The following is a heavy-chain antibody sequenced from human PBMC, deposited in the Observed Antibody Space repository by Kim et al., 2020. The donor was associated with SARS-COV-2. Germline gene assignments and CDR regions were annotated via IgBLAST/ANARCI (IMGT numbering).Heavy chain of an antibody. D-gene: IGHD5-18*01. Sequence: GGSLRLSCAASGFTFSSYAMSWVRQAPGKGLEWVSAISGSGGSTYYAASVKGRFTISRDNSKNTLYLQMNSLRAEDTAVYYCAKDRRSRDGYSYALDYWGQGTLVTVSS. CDR2: ISGSGGST. V-gene: IGHV3-23*01. J-gene: IGHJ4*02. CDR3: AKDRRSRDGYSYALDY. CDR1: GFTFSSYA.